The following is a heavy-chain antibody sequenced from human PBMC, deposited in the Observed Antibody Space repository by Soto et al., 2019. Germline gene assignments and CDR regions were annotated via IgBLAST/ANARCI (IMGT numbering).Heavy chain of an antibody. Sequence: QVQLVQSGAEVKKPGSSVKVSCKASGGTFSSYAISWVRQAPGQGLEWMGGIIPIFGTANYAQKFQGRVTITADNSTSTPYMELGSVRSEDTAVYYCARPWATTERQHQGYYYNYYGMDVWGKGTTVTASP. V-gene: IGHV1-69*06. CDR2: IIPIFGTA. CDR1: GGTFSSYA. D-gene: IGHD6-13*01. CDR3: ARPWATTERQHQGYYYNYYGMDV. J-gene: IGHJ6*04.